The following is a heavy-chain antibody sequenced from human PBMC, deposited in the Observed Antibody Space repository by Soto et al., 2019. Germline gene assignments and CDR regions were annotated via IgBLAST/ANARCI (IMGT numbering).Heavy chain of an antibody. CDR3: ASDRSLGSNWYYYLES. V-gene: IGHV3-48*02. Sequence: LRLSCTASGFTFSSRAMNWVRQFPARGLEWVSYISSSSSNIDYADSVKGRFTVSRDNAKNSLYLQMNTLRDEDTAVYYCASDRSLGSNWYYYLESWGQGTLVTVSS. CDR1: GFTFSSRA. D-gene: IGHD1-20*01. J-gene: IGHJ4*02. CDR2: ISSSSSNI.